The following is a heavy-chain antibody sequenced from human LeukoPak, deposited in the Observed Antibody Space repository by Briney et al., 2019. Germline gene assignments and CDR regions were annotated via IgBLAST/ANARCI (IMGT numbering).Heavy chain of an antibody. CDR2: IYYSGST. D-gene: IGHD3-3*01. CDR1: GGSISSYY. V-gene: IGHV4-59*06. J-gene: IGHJ5*02. CDR3: ARENNDFWSGYYLDNWFDP. Sequence: SETLSLTCTVSGGSISSYYWSWIRQHPGKGLEWIGYIYYSGSTYYNPSLKSRVTISVDTSKNQFSLKLSSVTAADTAVYYCARENNDFWSGYYLDNWFDPWGQGTLVTVSS.